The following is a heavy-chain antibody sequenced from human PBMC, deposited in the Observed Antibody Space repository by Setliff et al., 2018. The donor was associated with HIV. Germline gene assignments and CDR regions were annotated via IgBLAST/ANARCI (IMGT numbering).Heavy chain of an antibody. CDR3: ARSQDAKLGLDAFDI. J-gene: IGHJ3*02. CDR1: GGTFSSYA. CDR2: IIPIFGTA. D-gene: IGHD6-13*01. V-gene: IGHV1-69*05. Sequence: ASVKVSCKASGGTFSSYAISWVRQAPGQGLEWMGGIIPIFGTANYAQKFQGRVTITTDESTSTAYRELSSLRSEDTAVYYCARSQDAKLGLDAFDIWGQGTMVTVSS.